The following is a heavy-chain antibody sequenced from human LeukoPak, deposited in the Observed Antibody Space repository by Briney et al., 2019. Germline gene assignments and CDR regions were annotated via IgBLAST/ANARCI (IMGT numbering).Heavy chain of an antibody. D-gene: IGHD3-16*01. CDR2: INPNSGDT. J-gene: IGHJ4*02. CDR3: ATQRGSYLWGTDFDY. Sequence: ASVKVSCKTSGYTFTGYYTRWVRRAPGQGLEWMGWINPNSGDTKYAQKFQGRVTMTRDTSISTAYMELSRLRSDDTAVYYCATQRGSYLWGTDFDYWGQGTLVTVSS. CDR1: GYTFTGYY. V-gene: IGHV1-2*02.